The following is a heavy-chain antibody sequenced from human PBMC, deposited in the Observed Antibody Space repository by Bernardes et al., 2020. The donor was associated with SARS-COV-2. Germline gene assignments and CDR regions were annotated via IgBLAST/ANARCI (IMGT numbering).Heavy chain of an antibody. V-gene: IGHV4-34*01. CDR2: INHSGST. CDR1: GGSISSYY. D-gene: IGHD5-18*01. Sequence: SETLSLTCSVSGGSISSYYWSGIRQPPGKGLEWIGEINHSGSTNYNPSLKSRVTISVDTSKNQFSLKLSSVTAADTAVYYCARSRIQLWLPRFYFDYWGQGTLVTVSS. CDR3: ARSRIQLWLPRFYFDY. J-gene: IGHJ4*02.